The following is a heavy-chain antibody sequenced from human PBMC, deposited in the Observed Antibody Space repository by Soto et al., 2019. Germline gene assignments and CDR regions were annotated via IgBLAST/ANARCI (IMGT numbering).Heavy chain of an antibody. CDR3: AREGNNNWNHAGAFDI. CDR2: IKQDGSEK. Sequence: GGSLRLSCAASGFTFSSYWMSWVRQAPGKGLEWVANIKQDGSEKYYVDSVKGRFTISRDNAKNSLYLQMNSLRAEDTAVYYCAREGNNNWNHAGAFDIRGQGTMVTVSS. V-gene: IGHV3-7*01. J-gene: IGHJ3*02. D-gene: IGHD1-20*01. CDR1: GFTFSSYW.